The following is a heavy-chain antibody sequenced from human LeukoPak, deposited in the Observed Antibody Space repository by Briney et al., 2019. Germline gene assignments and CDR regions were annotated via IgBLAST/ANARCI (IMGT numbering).Heavy chain of an antibody. V-gene: IGHV3-23*01. J-gene: IGHJ6*02. D-gene: IGHD2-2*02. Sequence: GGSLRVSCAASGFTFSSYAMSWVRQAPGKGLEWVSAISGSGGSTYYADSVKGRFTISRDNSKNTLYLQMNSLRAEDTAVYYCAVVPAAILGYYYYGMDVWGQGTTVTVSS. CDR2: ISGSGGST. CDR3: AVVPAAILGYYYYGMDV. CDR1: GFTFSSYA.